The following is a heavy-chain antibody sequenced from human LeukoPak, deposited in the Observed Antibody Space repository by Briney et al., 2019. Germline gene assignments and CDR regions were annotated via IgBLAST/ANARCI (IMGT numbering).Heavy chain of an antibody. D-gene: IGHD6-19*01. V-gene: IGHV3-9*01. CDR3: ARGNRDSSGFYYYYGMDL. CDR2: ISWDSKNI. Sequence: SLRLSCAASGFTFDDYAMFWVRQAPGKGLEWVSGISWDSKNIGYAASVKGRFTISRDNAKNSLHLQLSSLRAEDTAFYYCARGNRDSSGFYYYYGMDLWGQGTTVTVSS. J-gene: IGHJ6*02. CDR1: GFTFDDYA.